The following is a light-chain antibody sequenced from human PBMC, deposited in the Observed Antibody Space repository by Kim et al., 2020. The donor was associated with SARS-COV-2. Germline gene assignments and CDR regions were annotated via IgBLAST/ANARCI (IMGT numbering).Light chain of an antibody. CDR1: SSDIGAYNY. J-gene: IGLJ1*01. V-gene: IGLV2-14*03. CDR3: SSYTTTRTLV. CDR2: DVS. Sequence: QSALTQPASVSGSPGQSITISCTGTSSDIGAYNYVSWYQQHPGKAPKLIIYDVSDRSSGVSTRFSGSKSGNTASLTISGLQAEDEADYYCSSYTTTRTLVFGTGTKVTVL.